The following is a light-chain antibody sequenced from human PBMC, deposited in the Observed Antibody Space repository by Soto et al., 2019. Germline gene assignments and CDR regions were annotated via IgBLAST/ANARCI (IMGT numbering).Light chain of an antibody. CDR2: GAS. CDR1: QSIRSL. Sequence: EIVMTQSPATLSVSPGERATLSCRAAQSIRSLLAWYQHKPGQAPRLLIYGASTRATAIPARFTGSGSGTEFTLTISSLQSEDFAVYYCQQYNNCPMTFGPGTRLEIK. CDR3: QQYNNCPMT. J-gene: IGKJ5*01. V-gene: IGKV3-15*01.